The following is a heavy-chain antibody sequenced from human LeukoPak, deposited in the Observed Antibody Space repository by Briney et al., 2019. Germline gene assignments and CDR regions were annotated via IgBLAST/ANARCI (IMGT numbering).Heavy chain of an antibody. Sequence: GGSLRLSCAASGFTFDDYGMGWVRQAPGKGLEWVSGINWNGGSTGYADSVKGRFTISRDNAKNSLYLQVNSLRAEDTALYYCARGRYDSSGYTYYFDYWGQGTLVTVSS. V-gene: IGHV3-20*04. CDR3: ARGRYDSSGYTYYFDY. D-gene: IGHD3-22*01. CDR1: GFTFDDYG. J-gene: IGHJ4*02. CDR2: INWNGGST.